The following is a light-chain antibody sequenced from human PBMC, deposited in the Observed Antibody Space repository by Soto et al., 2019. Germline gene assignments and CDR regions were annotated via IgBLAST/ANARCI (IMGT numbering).Light chain of an antibody. CDR1: QSISSW. V-gene: IGKV1-5*03. CDR3: QQYNSYWT. CDR2: KAS. J-gene: IGKJ1*01. Sequence: PIAPSPSTPSASLRGRIPLPFRASQSISSWLAWYQQKPGKAPKLLIYKASSLESGVPSRFSGSGSGTEFTLTISSLQPDDFATYYCQQYNSYWTFGQGTKVDIK.